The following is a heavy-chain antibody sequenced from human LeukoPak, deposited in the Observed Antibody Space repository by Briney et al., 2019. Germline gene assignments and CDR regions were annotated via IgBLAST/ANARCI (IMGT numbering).Heavy chain of an antibody. J-gene: IGHJ3*02. V-gene: IGHV4-30-4*01. CDR2: IYYSGST. CDR1: GGSISSGDYY. CDR3: ASSMVRGQKAFDI. D-gene: IGHD3-10*01. Sequence: SQTLSLTCTVSGGSISSGDYYWSWIRQPPGKGLEWIGYIYYSGSTYYSPSLKSRVTISVDTSKNQFSLKLSSVTAADTAVYYCASSMVRGQKAFDIWGQGTMVTVSS.